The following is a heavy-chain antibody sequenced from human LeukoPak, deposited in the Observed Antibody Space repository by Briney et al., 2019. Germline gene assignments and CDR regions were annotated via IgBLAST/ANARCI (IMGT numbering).Heavy chain of an antibody. CDR2: IYPGDSDT. V-gene: IGHV5-51*01. J-gene: IGHJ4*02. Sequence: GESLKFSFKGSGYSFTSYWIGWGRQMPGKGLEGMGIIYPGDSDTRYSPSFQGQVTISADKSISTAYLQWSSLKASDIAMYYCARSEGYCSGGSCYGGYYFDYWGQGTLVTVSS. CDR1: GYSFTSYW. D-gene: IGHD2-15*01. CDR3: ARSEGYCSGGSCYGGYYFDY.